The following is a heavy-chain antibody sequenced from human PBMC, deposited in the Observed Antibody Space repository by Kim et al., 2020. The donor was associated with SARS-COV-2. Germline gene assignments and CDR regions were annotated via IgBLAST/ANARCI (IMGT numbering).Heavy chain of an antibody. D-gene: IGHD3-9*01. CDR1: GFTFSSYA. CDR3: AKDLRPGNWFDP. CDR2: ISGSGGST. Sequence: GSLRLFCAASGFTFSSYAMSWVRQAPGKGLEWVSAISGSGGSTYYADSVKGRFTISRDNSKNTLYLQMNSLRAEDTAVYYCAKDLRPGNWFDPWGQGTLVTVSS. V-gene: IGHV3-23*01. J-gene: IGHJ5*02.